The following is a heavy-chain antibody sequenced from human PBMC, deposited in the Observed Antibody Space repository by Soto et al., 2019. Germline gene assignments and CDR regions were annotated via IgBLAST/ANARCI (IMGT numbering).Heavy chain of an antibody. V-gene: IGHV4-61*08. CDR2: IYYSGST. Sequence: SETLSFTCTVSGGSISSGDYYWSWIRPPPGKGLEWIGYIYYSGSTNYNPSLKSRVTISVDTSKNQISLKLSSVTAADTAIYYCARVGGSGWNFDSWGQGILVTVSS. CDR1: GGSISSGDYY. CDR3: ARVGGSGWNFDS. J-gene: IGHJ4*02. D-gene: IGHD6-19*01.